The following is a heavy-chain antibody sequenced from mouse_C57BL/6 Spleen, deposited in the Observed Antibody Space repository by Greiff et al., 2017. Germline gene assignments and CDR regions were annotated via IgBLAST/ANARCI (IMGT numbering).Heavy chain of an antibody. CDR1: GYTFTSYW. J-gene: IGHJ2*01. V-gene: IGHV1-53*01. CDR3: ARERYDYDGDGYYFYY. D-gene: IGHD2-4*01. CDR2: INPSNGGT. Sequence: QVQLQQPGTELVKPGASVKLSCKASGYTFTSYWMHWVKQRPGQGLEWIGNINPSNGGTNYNEKFKSKATLTVDKSSSTAYMQLSSLTSEDSAVYYCARERYDYDGDGYYFYYWAQGTTLTVSS.